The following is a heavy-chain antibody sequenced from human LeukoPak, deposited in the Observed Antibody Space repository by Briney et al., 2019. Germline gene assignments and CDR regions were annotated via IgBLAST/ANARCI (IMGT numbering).Heavy chain of an antibody. Sequence: GGSLRLSCAASGFPFSSYAMYWVRQAPGKGLVWVARIHGDGDNISYADSVRGRFTISRDNAKDTLYLHVNSLRPEDTVVYYCARAQVGAPTDLWGQGTLVTVSS. V-gene: IGHV3-74*01. CDR3: ARAQVGAPTDL. D-gene: IGHD1-26*01. J-gene: IGHJ5*02. CDR2: IHGDGDNI. CDR1: GFPFSSYA.